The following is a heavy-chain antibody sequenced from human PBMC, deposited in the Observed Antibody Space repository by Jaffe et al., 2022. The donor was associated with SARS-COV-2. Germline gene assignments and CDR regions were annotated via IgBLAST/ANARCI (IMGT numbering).Heavy chain of an antibody. D-gene: IGHD2-15*01. J-gene: IGHJ5*02. CDR2: ISDSGGST. CDR3: VREERVDWFDP. V-gene: IGHV3-23*01. CDR1: GFNFSFYA. Sequence: EVQLLQSGGGVVQPGGSLRLSCAASGFNFSFYAMSWVRQAPGKGPEWVSGISDSGGSTFFADSVKGRFSISRDNSKNTMYMQMNSLRAEDTAIYYCVREERVDWFDPWGQGTPVTVSS.